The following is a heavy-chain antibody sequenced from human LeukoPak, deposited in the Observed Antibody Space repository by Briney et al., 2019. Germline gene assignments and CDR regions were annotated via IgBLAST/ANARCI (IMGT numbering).Heavy chain of an antibody. D-gene: IGHD3-22*01. J-gene: IGHJ4*02. CDR1: GGTFSSYA. CDR3: ARDRSYYDSSGYYYNAHSLDY. V-gene: IGHV1-69*01. Sequence: ASVKVSCKASGGTFSSYAISWVRQAPGQGLEWMGGIIPIFGTANYAQKFQGRVTITADESASTAYMELSSLRSEDTAVYYCARDRSYYDSSGYYYNAHSLDYWGQGTLVTVSS. CDR2: IIPIFGTA.